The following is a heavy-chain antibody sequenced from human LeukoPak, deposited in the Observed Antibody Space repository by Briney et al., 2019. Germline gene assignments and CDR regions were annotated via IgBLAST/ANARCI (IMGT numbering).Heavy chain of an antibody. CDR3: ARGIAVAGTTNDAFDI. D-gene: IGHD6-19*01. CDR1: GSCFTCYW. J-gene: IGHJ3*02. Sequence: GASLEICMTGSGSCFTCYWIGWVRPLPGKGLGWVGIIYHDDSDTRYSPSFQGQVTISADKSISTAYLQWSSLKASDTAMYYCARGIAVAGTTNDAFDIWGQGTLVTVSS. V-gene: IGHV5-51*01. CDR2: IYHDDSDT.